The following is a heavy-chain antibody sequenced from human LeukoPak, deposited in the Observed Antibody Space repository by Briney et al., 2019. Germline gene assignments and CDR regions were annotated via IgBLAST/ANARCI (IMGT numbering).Heavy chain of an antibody. V-gene: IGHV3-23*01. CDR2: ISGSGGRT. D-gene: IGHD3-3*01. J-gene: IGHJ6*03. CDR3: AKMAGDFWSGYYYYYMDV. Sequence: PGGSLRLSCAASGFTFSSYGMSWVRQAPGKGLEWVSAISGSGGRTFYADVVKGRFTISRDNSKNTLYLEMNSLTADDTAIFYCAKMAGDFWSGYYYYYMDVWGKGTAVTVSS. CDR1: GFTFSSYG.